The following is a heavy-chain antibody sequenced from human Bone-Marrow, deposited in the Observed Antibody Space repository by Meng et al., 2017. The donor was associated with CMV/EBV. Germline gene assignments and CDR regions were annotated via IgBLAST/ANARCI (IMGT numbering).Heavy chain of an antibody. D-gene: IGHD3-3*01. CDR3: ARGNYDPPRGYYYYGMDV. CDR2: ISSSSSTI. V-gene: IGHV3-48*04. J-gene: IGHJ6*02. CDR1: GFTFSSYS. Sequence: GESLKISCAASGFTFSSYSMNWVRQAPGKGLEWVSYISSSSSTIYYADSVKGRFTISRDNAKNSLYLQMNSLRAEDTAVYYCARGNYDPPRGYYYYGMDVWGQGTLVTVSS.